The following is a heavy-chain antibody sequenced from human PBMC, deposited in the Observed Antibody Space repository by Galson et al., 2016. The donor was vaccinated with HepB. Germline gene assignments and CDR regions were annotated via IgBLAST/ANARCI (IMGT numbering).Heavy chain of an antibody. CDR1: GSTLSNYA. CDR2: IIPIFGTV. D-gene: IGHD2-15*01. J-gene: IGHJ4*02. V-gene: IGHV1-69*13. CDR3: ARDGALYCSGDSCYPSYYFDY. Sequence: SVKVSCTASGSTLSNYAFSWVRQAPRQGLEWMGGIIPIFGTVNYAQKFQGRVSITADESTKTVYMELSGLRSEDTAIYYCARDGALYCSGDSCYPSYYFDYWGQGTLVSVSS.